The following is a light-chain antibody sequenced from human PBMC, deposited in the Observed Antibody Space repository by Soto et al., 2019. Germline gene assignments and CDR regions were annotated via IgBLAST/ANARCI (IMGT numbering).Light chain of an antibody. CDR2: TAS. Sequence: DIQLTQSPSFLSASVGDRVTITCRASQGISSYLAWYQQKPGKAPNLLIHTASTLQSGVPSRFSGSGSGTEFNLTISSLQPEDFATYYCQQRNSYPITFGQGTRLEIK. J-gene: IGKJ5*01. V-gene: IGKV1-9*01. CDR3: QQRNSYPIT. CDR1: QGISSY.